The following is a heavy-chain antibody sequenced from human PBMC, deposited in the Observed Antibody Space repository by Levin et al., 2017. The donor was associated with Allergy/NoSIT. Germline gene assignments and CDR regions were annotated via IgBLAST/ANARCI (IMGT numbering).Heavy chain of an antibody. CDR1: GLSFSIYD. CDR2: ISSAGNYM. V-gene: IGHV3-21*01. J-gene: IGHJ4*02. Sequence: MTGGSLRLSCAASGLSFSIYDMNWVRRAPGKGLEWVSSISSAGNYMHFADSVRGRFTISRDNAANLVHLQMNSLTAEDSAVYYCTTRGSSWTFDYWGQGTLVTVSS. D-gene: IGHD6-13*01. CDR3: TTRGSSWTFDY.